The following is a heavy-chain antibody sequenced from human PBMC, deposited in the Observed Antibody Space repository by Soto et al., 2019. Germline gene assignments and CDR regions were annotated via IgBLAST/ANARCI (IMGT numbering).Heavy chain of an antibody. CDR1: GRSTGPDNY. CDR2: IYYSGNT. D-gene: IGHD3-16*01. Sequence: LLLSRTVSGRSTGPDNYLSWIRQPPGKGLEWIGHIYYSGNTDYNPSLKSRLAISIDTSKNQFSLKLSSVTAADTAVYFCAREGGESSDGVYYFDSWGQGSLVTVSS. V-gene: IGHV4-30-4*01. CDR3: AREGGESSDGVYYFDS. J-gene: IGHJ4*02.